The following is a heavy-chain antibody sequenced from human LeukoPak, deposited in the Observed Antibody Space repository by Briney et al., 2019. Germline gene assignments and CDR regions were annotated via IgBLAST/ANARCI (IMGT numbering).Heavy chain of an antibody. CDR3: ARGEDLYNWFDP. CDR2: INHSGST. Sequence: PSETLSLTCAVYGGSFSGYYWSWIRQPPGKGLEWIGEINHSGSTNYNPSLKSRVTISVDTSKNQFSLKLSSVTAADTAVYYCARGEDLYNWFDPWGQGTLVTVSS. J-gene: IGHJ5*02. CDR1: GGSFSGYY. V-gene: IGHV4-34*01.